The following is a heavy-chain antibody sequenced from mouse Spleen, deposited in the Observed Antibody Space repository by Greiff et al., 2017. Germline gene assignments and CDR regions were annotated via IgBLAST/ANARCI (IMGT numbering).Heavy chain of an antibody. Sequence: QVQLKQPGAELVKPGASVKLSCKASGYTFTSYWMHWVKQRPGQGLEWIGMIHPNSGSTNYNEKFKSKATLTVDKSSSTAYMQLSSLTSEDSAVYYCAREGDDWYFDVWGAGTTVTVSS. V-gene: IGHV1-64*01. D-gene: IGHD3-3*01. CDR3: AREGDDWYFDV. J-gene: IGHJ1*01. CDR2: IHPNSGST. CDR1: GYTFTSYW.